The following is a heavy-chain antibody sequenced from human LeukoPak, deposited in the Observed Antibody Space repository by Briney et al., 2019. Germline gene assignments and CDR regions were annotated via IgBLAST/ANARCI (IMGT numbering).Heavy chain of an antibody. J-gene: IGHJ4*02. CDR3: ARVRHIVLVPAAMDY. V-gene: IGHV1-2*02. CDR1: GYTFTGYY. Sequence: ASVKVSCKASGYTFTGYYTHWVRQAPGQGLEWMGWINPNSGGTNSAQKFQGRVTMTRDTSISTAYMELSRLRSDDTAVYYCARVRHIVLVPAAMDYWGQGTLVTVSS. CDR2: INPNSGGT. D-gene: IGHD2-2*01.